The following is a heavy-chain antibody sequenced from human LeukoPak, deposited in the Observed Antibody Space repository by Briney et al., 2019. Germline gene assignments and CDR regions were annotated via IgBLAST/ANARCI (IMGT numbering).Heavy chain of an antibody. Sequence: SETLSLTCGVSGGSISGTNWWSWVRQPPGQGLEWIGEISLAGQTNYNPSLNGRVTMSPDKSTNQLSLHLTSVTAADTATYFCSRESGPFCPFGYWGQGTLVIVSS. CDR3: SRESGPFCPFGY. CDR1: GGSISGTNW. CDR2: ISLAGQT. D-gene: IGHD1-26*01. J-gene: IGHJ4*02. V-gene: IGHV4/OR15-8*02.